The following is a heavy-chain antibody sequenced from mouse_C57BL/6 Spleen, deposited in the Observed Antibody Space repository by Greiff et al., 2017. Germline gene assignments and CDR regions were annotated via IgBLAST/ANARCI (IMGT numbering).Heavy chain of an antibody. CDR2: ISSGSSTI. CDR1: GFTFSDYG. Sequence: VQLKQSGGGLVKPGGSLKLSCAASGFTFSDYGMHWVRQAPEKGLVWVAYISSGSSTIYYADTVKGRFTISRDNAKNTLFLQMTSLRSEDTAMYYCARGSNYFDYWGQGTTLTVSS. J-gene: IGHJ2*01. CDR3: ARGSNYFDY. V-gene: IGHV5-17*01.